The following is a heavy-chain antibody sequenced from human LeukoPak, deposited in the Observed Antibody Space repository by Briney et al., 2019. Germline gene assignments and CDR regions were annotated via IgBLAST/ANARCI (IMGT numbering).Heavy chain of an antibody. V-gene: IGHV3-48*03. D-gene: IGHD5-18*01. CDR2: ISSGGSTM. CDR3: AKGYD. J-gene: IGHJ4*02. CDR1: GFTFSSYG. Sequence: GGSLRLSCADSGFTFSSYGMNWVRQAPGKGLEWVSYISSGGSTMYYADSVKGRFTISRDNTKNSLYLQMNSLRAEDTAVYYCAKGYDWGQGTLVTVSS.